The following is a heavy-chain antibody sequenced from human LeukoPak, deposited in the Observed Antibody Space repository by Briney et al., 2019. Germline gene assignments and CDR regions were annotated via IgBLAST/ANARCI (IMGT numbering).Heavy chain of an antibody. D-gene: IGHD3-10*01. CDR1: GFTVSGNC. J-gene: IGHJ4*02. CDR3: ARHLNYYLDY. CDR2: ISSDGSIT. V-gene: IGHV3-74*01. Sequence: GGSLRLSCAASGFTVSGNCMSWVRQAPGKGLVWVSRISSDGSITGYADSVKGRFTISKDNAKNTLYLQMNSLRAEDTAVYYCARHLNYYLDYWGQGTLVTVSS.